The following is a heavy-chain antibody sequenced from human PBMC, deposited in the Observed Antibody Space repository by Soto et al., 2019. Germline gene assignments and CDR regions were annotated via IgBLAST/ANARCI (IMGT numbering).Heavy chain of an antibody. D-gene: IGHD2-2*01. V-gene: IGHV4-4*07. J-gene: IGHJ4*02. CDR2: IYATGTT. Sequence: PSETLSLTCTVSGASISGYYWSWIRRSAGKGLEWIGRIYATGTTDYNPSLKSRVMMSVDTSKKQFSLRLRSVTAADTAVYYCAALTVLPAAITDHWGQGILVTVSS. CDR1: GASISGYY. CDR3: AALTVLPAAITDH.